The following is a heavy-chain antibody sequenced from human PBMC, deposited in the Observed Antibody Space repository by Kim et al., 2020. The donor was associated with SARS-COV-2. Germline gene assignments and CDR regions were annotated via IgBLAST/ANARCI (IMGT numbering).Heavy chain of an antibody. CDR1: GGSFSGYY. CDR2: INHSGST. CDR3: AREGYCSGGSCYWAPRGRGWFDP. D-gene: IGHD2-15*01. Sequence: SETLSLTCAVYGGSFSGYYWSWIRQPPGKGLEWIGEINHSGSTNYNPSLKSRVTISVDTSKNQFSLKLSSVTAADTAVYYCAREGYCSGGSCYWAPRGRGWFDPWGQGTLVTVSS. V-gene: IGHV4-34*01. J-gene: IGHJ5*02.